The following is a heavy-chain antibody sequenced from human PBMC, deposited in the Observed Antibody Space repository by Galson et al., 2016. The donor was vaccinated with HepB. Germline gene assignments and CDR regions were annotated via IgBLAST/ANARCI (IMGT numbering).Heavy chain of an antibody. CDR2: MYYSGTT. Sequence: SFTSYWIGWVRQPPGKGLEWIGGMYYSGTTYYNPSLKSRVTISVDTSRNHFSLNLTSVTAADTAVYYCARHGRDIEMAGAFDYGGQGTLVTVSS. D-gene: IGHD5-24*01. CDR3: ARHGRDIEMAGAFDY. V-gene: IGHV4-39*01. CDR1: SFTSYW. J-gene: IGHJ4*02.